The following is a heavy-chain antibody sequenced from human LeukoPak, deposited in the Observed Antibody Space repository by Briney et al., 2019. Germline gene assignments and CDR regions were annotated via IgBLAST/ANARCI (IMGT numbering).Heavy chain of an antibody. J-gene: IGHJ4*02. CDR1: GYTFTSYA. CDR3: ARRRDGYNPPPFGY. D-gene: IGHD5-24*01. Sequence: GASVKVSCKASGYTFTSYAMNWVRQAPGQGLEWMGWINTNTGNPTYAQGFTGRFVFSLDASVSTAYLQISSLKAEDTAVYYCARRRDGYNPPPFGYWGQGTLVTVSS. V-gene: IGHV7-4-1*02. CDR2: INTNTGNP.